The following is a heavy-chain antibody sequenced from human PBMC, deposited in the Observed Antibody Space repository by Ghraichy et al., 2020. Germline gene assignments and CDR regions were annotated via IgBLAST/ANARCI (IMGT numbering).Heavy chain of an antibody. CDR2: INPSGGST. J-gene: IGHJ6*03. D-gene: IGHD3-9*01. CDR1: GYTFTSYY. V-gene: IGHV1-46*01. CDR3: ASGPGAVRWLTYYYYMDV. Sequence: ASVKVSCKASGYTFTSYYMHWVRQAPGQGLEWMGIINPSGGSTSYAQKFQGRVTMTRDTSTSTVYMELSSLRSEDTAVYYCASGPGAVRWLTYYYYMDVWGKGTTVTVSS.